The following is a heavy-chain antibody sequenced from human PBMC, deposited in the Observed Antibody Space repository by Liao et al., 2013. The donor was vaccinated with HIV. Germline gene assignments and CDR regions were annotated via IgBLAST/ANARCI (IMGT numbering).Heavy chain of an antibody. J-gene: IGHJ3*02. CDR3: ARDLLNYDFWSGYYGSGTTADPFDI. D-gene: IGHD3-3*01. CDR2: IFYSGST. V-gene: IGHV4-39*07. Sequence: QVQLQESGPGLVKPSETLSLTCTVSGGSISSTGYYWGWIRQPPGKGLEWIGSIFYSGSTYYNPSLKSRVTISLDTSKNQFSLKLSSVTAADTAVYYCARDLLNYDFWSGYYGSGTTADPFDIWGQGTMVSVSS. CDR1: GGSISSTGYY.